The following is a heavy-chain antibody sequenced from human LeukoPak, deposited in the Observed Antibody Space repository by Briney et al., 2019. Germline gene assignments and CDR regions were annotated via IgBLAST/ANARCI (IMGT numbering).Heavy chain of an antibody. D-gene: IGHD4-23*01. Sequence: PGRSLRLSCAASGFTFSTYWKHWVRHDQGKGMVWVSRIRSDGISTRYADSVKGRFTISRDNAKNTLYLQMNSLRAEDTAVYYCARDRDYVGNWFDHWGQGTLVTVSS. CDR2: IRSDGIST. CDR1: GFTFSTYW. CDR3: ARDRDYVGNWFDH. J-gene: IGHJ5*02. V-gene: IGHV3-74*01.